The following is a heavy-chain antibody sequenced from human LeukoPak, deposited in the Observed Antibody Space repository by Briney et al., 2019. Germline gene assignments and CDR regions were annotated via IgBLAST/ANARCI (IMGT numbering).Heavy chain of an antibody. CDR3: ARLLRVGYCSTTSCNWFDP. Sequence: SETLSLTCTVSGGSISSTSYYWGWIRQPPGKGLEWIGSIYYSGSTYYNPSLKSRVTISVDTSRNQFSLKLSSVTAADTAVYYCARLLRVGYCSTTSCNWFDPWGQGTLVTVSS. V-gene: IGHV4-39*07. CDR1: GGSISSTSYY. D-gene: IGHD2-2*03. J-gene: IGHJ5*02. CDR2: IYYSGST.